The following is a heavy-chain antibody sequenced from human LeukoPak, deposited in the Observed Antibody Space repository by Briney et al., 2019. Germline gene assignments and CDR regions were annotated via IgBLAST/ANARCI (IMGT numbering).Heavy chain of an antibody. J-gene: IGHJ4*02. CDR1: GFTFSSHS. CDR3: ARYCSGGSCYPYYFDY. D-gene: IGHD2-15*01. Sequence: GGSLRLSCAASGFTFSSHSMNWVRQAPGKGLEWVSSISSSSSYIYYADSVKGRFTISRDNAKNSLYLQMNSLRAEDTAVYYCARYCSGGSCYPYYFDYWGQGTLVTVSS. V-gene: IGHV3-21*01. CDR2: ISSSSSYI.